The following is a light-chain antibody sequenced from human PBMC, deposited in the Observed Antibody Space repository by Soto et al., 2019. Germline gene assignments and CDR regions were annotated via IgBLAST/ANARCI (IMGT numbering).Light chain of an antibody. V-gene: IGKV1-5*03. CDR3: QQYNSYSYT. Sequence: DIQMTQSPSTLSASVGDRVTITCRASQSVSSWLAWYQQKPGKAPKLLIYNASDLESGVPSRFSGSGSGTEFTLTINSLQPDDFATYYCQQYNSYSYTFGQGTKLDIK. CDR1: QSVSSW. J-gene: IGKJ2*01. CDR2: NAS.